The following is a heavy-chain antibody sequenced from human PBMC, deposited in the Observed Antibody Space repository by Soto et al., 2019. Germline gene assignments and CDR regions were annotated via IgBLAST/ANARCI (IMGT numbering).Heavy chain of an antibody. CDR1: GASVSHGY. Sequence: SETLSLTYNVSGASVSHGYWSWIRQPPGKGLEWIGSMYFGGSIMYNPSLTSRATMSVETSKNQFSLKLSSVTAADTAVYYCGRHAQWIIRAYWGQGSLVTVSS. J-gene: IGHJ4*02. CDR2: MYFGGSI. CDR3: GRHAQWIIRAY. V-gene: IGHV4-59*08. D-gene: IGHD5-12*01.